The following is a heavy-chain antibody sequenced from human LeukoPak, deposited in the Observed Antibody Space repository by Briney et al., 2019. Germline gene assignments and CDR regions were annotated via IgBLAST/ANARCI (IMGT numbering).Heavy chain of an antibody. CDR2: ISAYNGNT. D-gene: IGHD3-22*01. CDR1: GYTFTSYG. Sequence: ASVKVSCKASGYTFTSYGIRWVRQAPGQGLEWMGWISAYNGNTNYAQKLQGRVTMTTDTSTSTAYMELRSLRSDDTAVYYCARDRRYYDSSGYVDAFDIWGQGTMVTVSS. CDR3: ARDRRYYDSSGYVDAFDI. V-gene: IGHV1-18*01. J-gene: IGHJ3*02.